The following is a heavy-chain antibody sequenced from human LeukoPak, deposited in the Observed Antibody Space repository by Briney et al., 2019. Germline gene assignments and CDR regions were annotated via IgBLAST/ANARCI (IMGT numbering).Heavy chain of an antibody. CDR1: GFTFDDYG. Sequence: GGSLRLSCAASGFTFDDYGMSWVRQAPGKGLEWVSGINWNGGSTGYADSVKGRFTISRDNAKNSLYLQMNSLRAEDTATYYCAKGCRSANCDEGRWFDPWGQGTLVIVSS. V-gene: IGHV3-20*04. J-gene: IGHJ5*02. D-gene: IGHD2-2*01. CDR2: INWNGGST. CDR3: AKGCRSANCDEGRWFDP.